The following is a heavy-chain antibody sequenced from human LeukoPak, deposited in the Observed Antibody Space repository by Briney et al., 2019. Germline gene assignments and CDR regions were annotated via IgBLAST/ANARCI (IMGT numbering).Heavy chain of an antibody. V-gene: IGHV3-7*03. CDR1: GFTFSSYW. CDR3: ARDSAGGGYSGYDRSYYYYYYMDV. CDR2: IKQDGSEK. J-gene: IGHJ6*03. Sequence: GGSLRLSCAASGFTFSSYWMSWVRQAPGKGLEWVANIKQDGSEKYYVDSVKGRFTISRDNAKNSLYLQMNSLRAEDTAVYYCARDSAGGGYSGYDRSYYYYYYMDVWGKGTTVTVSS. D-gene: IGHD5-12*01.